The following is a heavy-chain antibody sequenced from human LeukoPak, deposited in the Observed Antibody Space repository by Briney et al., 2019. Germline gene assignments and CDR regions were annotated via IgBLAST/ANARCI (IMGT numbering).Heavy chain of an antibody. CDR1: GYTFTSYG. J-gene: IGHJ4*02. CDR3: AIALTSWETFDY. V-gene: IGHV1-18*01. CDR2: ISAYNGNT. Sequence: ASVKVSCKASGYTFTSYGISWVRQAPGQGLEWMGWISAYNGNTNYAQKLQGRVTMTTDTSTSTAYMELRSLRSDDTAVYYCAIALTSWETFDYWGQGTLVTVSS. D-gene: IGHD2-2*01.